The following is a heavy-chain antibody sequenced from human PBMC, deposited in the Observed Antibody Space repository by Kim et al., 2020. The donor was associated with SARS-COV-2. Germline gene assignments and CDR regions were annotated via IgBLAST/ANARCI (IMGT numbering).Heavy chain of an antibody. D-gene: IGHD2-2*01. Sequence: GGSLRLSCAASGFTFSSYAMSWVRQAPGKGLEWVSAISGSGGSTYYADSVKGRFTISRDNSKNTLYLQMNSLRAEDTAVYYCAKVSSASFRERDNWFDPWGQGTLVTVSS. CDR1: GFTFSSYA. CDR2: ISGSGGST. CDR3: AKVSSASFRERDNWFDP. V-gene: IGHV3-23*01. J-gene: IGHJ5*02.